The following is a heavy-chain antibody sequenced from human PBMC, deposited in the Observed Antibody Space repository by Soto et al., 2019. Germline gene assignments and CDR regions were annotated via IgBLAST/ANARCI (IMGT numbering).Heavy chain of an antibody. D-gene: IGHD6-19*01. J-gene: IGHJ5*02. CDR2: MSQGGTT. Sequence: SETLSLTCTVSGVSIANFFWSWIRQPPGKGLEWIGYMSQGGTTTYNPSLKGRATIAVDTSKNQLSLKLTSVTAADTAMYYCARDRGGITVAANPLGEWFDPWGPGTLVTVSS. V-gene: IGHV4-59*08. CDR1: GVSIANFF. CDR3: ARDRGGITVAANPLGEWFDP.